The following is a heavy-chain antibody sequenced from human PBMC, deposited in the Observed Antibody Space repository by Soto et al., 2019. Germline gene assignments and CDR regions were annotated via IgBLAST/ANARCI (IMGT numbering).Heavy chain of an antibody. CDR1: GGTFSSYA. CDR2: IIPIFGTA. J-gene: IGHJ4*02. Sequence: SVKVSCKASGGTFSSYAISWGRQAPGQGLEWMGGIIPIFGTANYAQKFQGRVTITADESTSTAYMELSSLRSEDTAVYYCARDTTYYYDSSGYYYGVYWGQGTLVTVSS. D-gene: IGHD3-22*01. CDR3: ARDTTYYYDSSGYYYGVY. V-gene: IGHV1-69*13.